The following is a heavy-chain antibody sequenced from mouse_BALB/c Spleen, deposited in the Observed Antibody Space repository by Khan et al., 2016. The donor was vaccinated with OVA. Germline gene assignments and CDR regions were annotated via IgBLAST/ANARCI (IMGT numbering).Heavy chain of an antibody. CDR1: GYTFTSYW. CDR3: EREKYYGSSRYAMDY. Sequence: DLVKPGASVKLSCKASGYTFTSYWINWIKQRPGQGLEWIGRIAPGSGSAYYNEMFKGKATLTVDTSSSTAYIQLSSLSSEDSAVYFCEREKYYGSSRYAMDYWGQGTSVTVSS. D-gene: IGHD1-1*01. J-gene: IGHJ4*01. CDR2: IAPGSGSA. V-gene: IGHV1S41*01.